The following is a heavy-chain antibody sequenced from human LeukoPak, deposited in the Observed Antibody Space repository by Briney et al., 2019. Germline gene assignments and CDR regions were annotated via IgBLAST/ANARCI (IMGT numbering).Heavy chain of an antibody. CDR1: GFTFSSYW. Sequence: GGSLRLSCAASGFTFSSYWMHWVRQAPGKGLEWVANIKKDGSEKYYVDSVKGRFTISRDNAKNSLYLEMNSLRAEDTAVYYCARPLFTSGWYWVYWGQGTLVTVSS. J-gene: IGHJ4*02. D-gene: IGHD6-19*01. CDR3: ARPLFTSGWYWVY. V-gene: IGHV3-7*02. CDR2: IKKDGSEK.